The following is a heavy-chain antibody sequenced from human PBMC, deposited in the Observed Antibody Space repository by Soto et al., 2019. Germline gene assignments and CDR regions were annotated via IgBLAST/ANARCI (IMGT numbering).Heavy chain of an antibody. CDR3: GRGRSGQIVVFY. V-gene: IGHV1-2*02. CDR1: GYTFTGHY. J-gene: IGHJ4*02. CDR2: ICPESGAT. Sequence: ASVKVSCKASGYTFTGHYIHWVRQAPEQGPEWMGEICPESGATRYAQKFQGRVTMTMDMSITTVYMELSNLSPYDTAVYYCGRGRSGQIVVFYWGQGTPVTVSS. D-gene: IGHD5-12*01.